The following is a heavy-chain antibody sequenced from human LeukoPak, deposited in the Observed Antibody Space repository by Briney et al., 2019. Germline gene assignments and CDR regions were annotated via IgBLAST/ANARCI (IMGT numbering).Heavy chain of an antibody. Sequence: SETLSLTCNVSGASTRLNYWSWIRQPPGKGLEWIGYVSNGGATDYNPSLQGRVTMSVDTSKNDFYLALTSVTAADTAIYFCTRHFSVTMIRDWGQGILITVSS. J-gene: IGHJ1*01. CDR1: GASTRLNY. D-gene: IGHD3-10*01. CDR3: TRHFSVTMIRD. V-gene: IGHV4-59*08. CDR2: VSNGGAT.